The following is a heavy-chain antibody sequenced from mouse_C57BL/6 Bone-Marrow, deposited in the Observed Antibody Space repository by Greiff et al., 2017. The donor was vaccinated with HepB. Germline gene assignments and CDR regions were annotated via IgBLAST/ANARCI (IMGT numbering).Heavy chain of an antibody. D-gene: IGHD2-4*01. Sequence: VQLMESGPGLVAPSQSLSITCTVSGFSLTSYGVDWVRQSPGKGLEWLGVIWGVGSTNYNSALKSRLSISKDNSKSQVFLKMNSLQTDDTAMYYCAISYYDYDGYYAMEYGGQGTAVTVSA. CDR2: IWGVGST. V-gene: IGHV2-6*01. CDR1: GFSLTSYG. CDR3: AISYYDYDGYYAMEY. J-gene: IGHJ4*01.